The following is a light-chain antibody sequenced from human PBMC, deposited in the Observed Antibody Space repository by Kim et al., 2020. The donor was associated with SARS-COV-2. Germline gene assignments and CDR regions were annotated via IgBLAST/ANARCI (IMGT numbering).Light chain of an antibody. CDR1: QSLLHSIGYNS. Sequence: PASTSSRSSQSLLHSIGYNSLDWYLQKPVQSPQLRFYLGSIQASGVPDRFSGSGSGTYFTLKISRVEAEDVVVYYCMQALQTPLYTFGQGTKLEI. J-gene: IGKJ2*01. CDR3: MQALQTPLYT. CDR2: LGS. V-gene: IGKV2-28*01.